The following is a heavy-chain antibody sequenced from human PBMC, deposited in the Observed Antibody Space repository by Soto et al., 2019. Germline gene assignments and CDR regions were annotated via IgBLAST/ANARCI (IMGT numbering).Heavy chain of an antibody. D-gene: IGHD3-22*01. CDR2: INHSGST. CDR3: ARGGPYYYDSSRNWFDP. J-gene: IGHJ5*02. Sequence: KTSETLSLTCAVYGGSFSGYYWSWIRQPPGKGLEWIGEINHSGSTNYNPSLKSRVTISVDTSKNQFSLKLSSVTAADTAVYYCARGGPYYYDSSRNWFDPWGQGTLVTVSS. V-gene: IGHV4-34*01. CDR1: GGSFSGYY.